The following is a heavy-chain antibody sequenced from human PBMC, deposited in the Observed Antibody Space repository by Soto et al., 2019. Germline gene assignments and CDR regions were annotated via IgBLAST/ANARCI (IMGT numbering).Heavy chain of an antibody. Sequence: ASVKVSSKAPGYTFTNNDLCWVRQAPGQGLEWMGWISPYSGKTNYARKFRGRVAMTADTSTSTVYMELGSLTSDDTAVYYCAREGLLLLPDYWGQGTLVTVSS. V-gene: IGHV1-18*01. CDR3: AREGLLLLPDY. D-gene: IGHD3-22*01. J-gene: IGHJ4*02. CDR1: GYTFTNND. CDR2: ISPYSGKT.